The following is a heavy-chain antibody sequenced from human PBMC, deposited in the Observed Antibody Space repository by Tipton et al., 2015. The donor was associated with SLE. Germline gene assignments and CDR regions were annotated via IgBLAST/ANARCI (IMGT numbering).Heavy chain of an antibody. J-gene: IGHJ3*02. Sequence: VQLVQSGGGLVQPGESLRLSCAASGFTVSSYSMDWVRQAPGKGLERVSYISSSSSTIYYAESVKGRFTISRDNAKNSLYLHMNSLRDDDMAVYCRASLTGPFDPFFIWGQGTMGTVSS. CDR3: ASLTGPFDPFFI. CDR1: GFTVSSYS. CDR2: ISSSSSTI. V-gene: IGHV3-48*02. D-gene: IGHD1-14*01.